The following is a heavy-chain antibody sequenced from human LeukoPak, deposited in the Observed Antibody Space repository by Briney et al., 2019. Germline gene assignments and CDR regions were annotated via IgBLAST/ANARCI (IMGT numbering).Heavy chain of an antibody. D-gene: IGHD6-19*01. CDR1: GGSFSGYY. Sequence: SETLSLTCAVYGGSFSGYYWSWIRQPPGKGLEWLGEINHSGSTNYNPSPKSRVTISVDTSKNQFSLKLSSVTAADSSVDYCARARIAVAGDFDYWGQGTLVTVSS. CDR2: INHSGST. V-gene: IGHV4-34*01. CDR3: ARARIAVAGDFDY. J-gene: IGHJ4*02.